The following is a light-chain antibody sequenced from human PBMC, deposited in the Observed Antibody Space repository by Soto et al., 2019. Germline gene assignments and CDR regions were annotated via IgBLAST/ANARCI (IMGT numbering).Light chain of an antibody. Sequence: QSALTQPASVSGSLGQSITISCTGTSSDVGNYNLVSWYQHHPVRAPKLMIYEVSKRPSGVSNRFSGSKSDNTAFLTISGLQAEDEADYYCCSYAGDIRWVFGGGTKLTVL. V-gene: IGLV2-23*02. CDR2: EVS. CDR3: CSYAGDIRWV. J-gene: IGLJ3*02. CDR1: SSDVGNYNL.